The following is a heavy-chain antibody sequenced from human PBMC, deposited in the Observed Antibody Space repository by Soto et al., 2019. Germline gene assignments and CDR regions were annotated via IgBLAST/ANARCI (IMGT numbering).Heavy chain of an antibody. CDR3: ARTNIAAAGPYYYGMDV. CDR1: GGSISSYY. CDR2: IYYSGST. Sequence: LSLTCTVSGGSISSYYWSWIRQPPGKGLEWIGYIYYSGSTNYNPSLKSRVTISVDTSKNQFSLKLSSVTAADTAVYYCARTNIAAAGPYYYGMDVWGQGATVTVSS. D-gene: IGHD6-13*01. V-gene: IGHV4-59*01. J-gene: IGHJ6*02.